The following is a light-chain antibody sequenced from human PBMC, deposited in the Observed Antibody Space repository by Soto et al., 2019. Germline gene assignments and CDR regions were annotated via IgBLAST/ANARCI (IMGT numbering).Light chain of an antibody. J-gene: IGKJ4*01. CDR1: QTVNSNY. Sequence: EIVLTQSPGTLSLSPGERATLSCRASQTVNSNYIAWYQHKPGQAPRLLIYGASTRATGIPDRFSGGGSETDFSLIINRLDPEDFAVYSCQQRGTFGGGTKVEIK. V-gene: IGKV3-20*01. CDR2: GAS. CDR3: QQRGT.